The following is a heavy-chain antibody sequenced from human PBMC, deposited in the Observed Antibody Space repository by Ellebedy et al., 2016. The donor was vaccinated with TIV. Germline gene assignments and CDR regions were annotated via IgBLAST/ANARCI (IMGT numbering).Heavy chain of an antibody. CDR3: GKVATMIVRLTYFDY. Sequence: GESLKISCAASGFTFNTYGMHWVRQAPGKGLEWVALISYDGSNKYYADSVKGRFTISRDNSKNTLYLQMNSLRAEDTAVYYCGKVATMIVRLTYFDYWGQGTLVTVSS. CDR1: GFTFNTYG. D-gene: IGHD3-22*01. CDR2: ISYDGSNK. V-gene: IGHV3-30*18. J-gene: IGHJ4*02.